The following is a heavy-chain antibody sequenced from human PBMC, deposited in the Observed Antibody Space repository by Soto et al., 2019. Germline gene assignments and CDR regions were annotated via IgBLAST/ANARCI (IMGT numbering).Heavy chain of an antibody. J-gene: IGHJ4*02. D-gene: IGHD3-10*01. Sequence: QVQLVQSGAEVKEPGASVRVSCKAYGYTFTDYDINWVRQAAGQGPEWMGWMNPNTGNTAYAQKFQGRLTLTRDTSIGTACLDLRSLTSEDTAVYYCARGFSSYSVHWAQGTLVTVSS. CDR2: MNPNTGNT. V-gene: IGHV1-8*02. CDR3: ARGFSSYSVH. CDR1: GYTFTDYD.